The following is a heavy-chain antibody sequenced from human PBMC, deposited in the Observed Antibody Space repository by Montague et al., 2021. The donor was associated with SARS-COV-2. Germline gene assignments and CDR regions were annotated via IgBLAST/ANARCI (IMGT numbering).Heavy chain of an antibody. V-gene: IGHV4-39*07. Sequence: SETLSLTCTVSGGSISSSNYYWGWIRQPPGKGLEWIGNMYYSGSTYYNPSHKSRVTISIDTSKNQFSLKLSSVTTADTAEYYCARDDIVLQGVTKGMDVWGQGTTVTVSS. CDR3: ARDDIVLQGVTKGMDV. CDR1: GGSISSSNYY. CDR2: MYYSGST. J-gene: IGHJ6*02. D-gene: IGHD3-10*01.